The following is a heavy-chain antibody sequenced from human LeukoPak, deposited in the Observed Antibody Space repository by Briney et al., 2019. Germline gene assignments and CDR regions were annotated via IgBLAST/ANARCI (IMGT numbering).Heavy chain of an antibody. V-gene: IGHV3-21*01. CDR3: ARDRYGGDY. J-gene: IGHJ4*02. CDR2: ISSSSSNI. CDR1: GFSFSVSG. D-gene: IGHD3-10*01. Sequence: GGSLRLSCAASGFSFSVSGMNWVRQAPGKGLEWVSYISSSSSNINYADSVRGRFTISRDNAKNSLYLQMNSLRAEDTAVYYCARDRYGGDYWGQGTLVTVSS.